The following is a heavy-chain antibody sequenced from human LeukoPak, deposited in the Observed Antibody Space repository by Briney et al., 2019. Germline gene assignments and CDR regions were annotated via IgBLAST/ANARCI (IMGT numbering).Heavy chain of an antibody. CDR1: GFTFSSYW. CDR3: ARDGGQRYNWFDP. J-gene: IGHJ5*02. Sequence: PGGSLRLSCAASGFTFSSYWMSWVRQAPGKGLEWVANIKQDGSEKYYVDSVKGRFTISRDNAKNSLYLQMNSLRAEDTAVYYCARDGGQRYNWFDPWGQGTLVTVSS. CDR2: IKQDGSEK. D-gene: IGHD3-16*01. V-gene: IGHV3-7*01.